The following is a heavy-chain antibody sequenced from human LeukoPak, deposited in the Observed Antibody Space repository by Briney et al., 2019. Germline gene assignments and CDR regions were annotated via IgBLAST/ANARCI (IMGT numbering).Heavy chain of an antibody. CDR3: ARPMNEYDSSGFFHY. V-gene: IGHV3-74*01. CDR1: GFTFRSYW. CDR2: INGDGSST. D-gene: IGHD3-22*01. Sequence: GGSLRLSCEASGFTFRSYWMHRVRQAPGKGLVWVSRINGDGSSTSYADSVKGRFTISRDNSKNTLHLQMNSLRVEDTAVYYCARPMNEYDSSGFFHYWGQGTLVTVSS. J-gene: IGHJ4*02.